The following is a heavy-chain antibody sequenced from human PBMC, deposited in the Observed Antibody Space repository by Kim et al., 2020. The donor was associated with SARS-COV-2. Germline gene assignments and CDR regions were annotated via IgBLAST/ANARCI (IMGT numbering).Heavy chain of an antibody. CDR2: GLGHT. Sequence: GLGHTRYSQKFQGRTTFSSDTSASTAYMELTSLTSEDSAVYYCLGGYYFDYWGQGTLVTVSS. J-gene: IGHJ4*02. V-gene: IGHV1-3*01. D-gene: IGHD3-16*01. CDR3: LGGYYFDY.